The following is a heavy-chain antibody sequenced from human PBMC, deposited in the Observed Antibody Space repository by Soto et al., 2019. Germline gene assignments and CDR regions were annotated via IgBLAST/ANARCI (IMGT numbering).Heavy chain of an antibody. V-gene: IGHV3-30-3*01. CDR3: ARSDTITTSTPFDY. CDR2: ISGDGTNQ. D-gene: IGHD3-9*01. Sequence: GGSLRLSCAASGVTFSSYWMDWVRQAPGKGLEWVAVISGDGTNQYYADSVKGRFTISRDNSKITLFLEMNSLGPDDTAFYYCARSDTITTSTPFDYWGQGTLVTVS. J-gene: IGHJ4*02. CDR1: GVTFSSYW.